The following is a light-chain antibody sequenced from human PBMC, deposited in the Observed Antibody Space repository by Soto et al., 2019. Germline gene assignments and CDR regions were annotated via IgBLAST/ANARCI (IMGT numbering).Light chain of an antibody. CDR1: QSISSW. CDR2: KAS. V-gene: IGKV1-5*03. CDR3: QQYSSYPWT. J-gene: IGKJ1*01. Sequence: DIQMTQSPSTLSASVGDRVTITCLDSQSISSWLAWYQQKPGRAPKLLIYKASTLESGVPSRFSGSGSGAEFTLTISSLQADDFAVYYCQQYSSYPWTFGQGTKVDIK.